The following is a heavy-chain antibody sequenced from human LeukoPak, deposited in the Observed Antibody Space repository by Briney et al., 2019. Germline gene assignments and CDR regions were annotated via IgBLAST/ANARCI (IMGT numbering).Heavy chain of an antibody. V-gene: IGHV3-11*04. J-gene: IGHJ4*02. CDR1: GFSLSEYD. Sequence: GGSRRLSCVLSGFSLSEYDMSWIRQPPGRGREGVSYVSHSGRLVEYKESVNGRFTMSRDLAKNSLYLQMDSLRDEDTAVYYCVRDPGTTSDVWGQGTLVTVSS. CDR2: VSHSGRLV. D-gene: IGHD1-1*01. CDR3: VRDPGTTSDV.